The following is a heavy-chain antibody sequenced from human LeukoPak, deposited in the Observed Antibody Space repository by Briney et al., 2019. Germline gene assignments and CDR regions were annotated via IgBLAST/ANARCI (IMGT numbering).Heavy chain of an antibody. CDR1: GFIFSNYA. J-gene: IGHJ4*02. CDR2: ISTTGTYT. D-gene: IGHD2-15*01. CDR3: ARIQTSSGASHYYFDY. Sequence: PGGSLRLSCAASGFIFSNYAINWVRQAPGKGLEWFSSISTTGTYTDYADSVKGRFTISRDNTKNSVFLQMNGLKAEDTAVYYCARIQTSSGASHYYFDYWGQGSLVTVSS. V-gene: IGHV3-21*01.